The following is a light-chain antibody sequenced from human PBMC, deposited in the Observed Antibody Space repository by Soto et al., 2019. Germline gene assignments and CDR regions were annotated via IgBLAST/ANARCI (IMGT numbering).Light chain of an antibody. Sequence: DIQMTQSPSTLSGSVGDRVTITCRASQTISSWLAWYQQKPGKAPKLLIYAASTLQSGVPSRFSGSGSGTEFTLTISSLQPEDFATYYCQQLNTFPITFGQGTRLEIK. CDR1: QTISSW. V-gene: IGKV1-9*01. CDR2: AAS. J-gene: IGKJ5*01. CDR3: QQLNTFPIT.